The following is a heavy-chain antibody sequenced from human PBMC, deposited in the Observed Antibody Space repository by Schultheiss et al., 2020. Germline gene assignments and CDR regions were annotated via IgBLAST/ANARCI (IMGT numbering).Heavy chain of an antibody. J-gene: IGHJ3*02. CDR2: ISAYNGNT. CDR1: GYTFTSYG. D-gene: IGHD2-15*01. V-gene: IGHV1-18*01. Sequence: VKVSCKASGYTFTSYGISWVRQAPGQGLEWMGWISAYNGNTNYAQKLQGRVTMTTDTSTSTVYMELSSLRSEDTAVYYCARYCSGGSCYNQIDAFDIWGQGTMVTVSS. CDR3: ARYCSGGSCYNQIDAFDI.